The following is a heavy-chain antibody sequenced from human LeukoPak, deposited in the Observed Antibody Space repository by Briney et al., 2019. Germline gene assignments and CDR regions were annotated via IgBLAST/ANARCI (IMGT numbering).Heavy chain of an antibody. CDR3: AKDLSGSPPY. Sequence: GRSLRLSCAASGFTFDDYAMHWVRQAPGKGLEWVSGISWNSGSIGYADSVKGRFTISRDNAKNSLYLQMNSLRAEDTALYYCAKDLSGSPPYWGQGALVTVSS. V-gene: IGHV3-9*01. CDR2: ISWNSGSI. CDR1: GFTFDDYA. D-gene: IGHD3-10*01. J-gene: IGHJ4*02.